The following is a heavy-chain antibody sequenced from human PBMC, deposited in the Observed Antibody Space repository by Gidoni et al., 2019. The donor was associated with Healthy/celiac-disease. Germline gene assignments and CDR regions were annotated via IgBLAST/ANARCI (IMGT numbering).Heavy chain of an antibody. V-gene: IGHV3-9*01. CDR1: GFTFDDYT. CDR2: ISWNSGSI. D-gene: IGHD5-18*01. CDR3: AKDVDTAFWYFDY. Sequence: EVQLVESGGGLVQPGRSLRLSCASSGFTFDDYTMPWVRQAPGKGLEWVSGISWNSGSIGYADSVKGRFTISRDNAKNSLYLQMNSLRAEDTALYYCAKDVDTAFWYFDYWGQGTLVTVSS. J-gene: IGHJ4*02.